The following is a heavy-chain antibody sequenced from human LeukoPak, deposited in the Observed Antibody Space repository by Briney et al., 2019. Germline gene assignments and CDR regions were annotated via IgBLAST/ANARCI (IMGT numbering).Heavy chain of an antibody. CDR1: GFTFDDYA. CDR3: AKVSIEHYYDSSGYYYFDY. D-gene: IGHD3-22*01. V-gene: IGHV3-9*01. Sequence: PGRSLRLSCAASGFTFDDYAMHWVRQAPGKGLAWVSGISWNSGSIGYADSVKGRFTISRDNAKNSLHLQMNSLRPEDTALYYCAKVSIEHYYDSSGYYYFDYWGQGTLVTVSS. J-gene: IGHJ4*02. CDR2: ISWNSGSI.